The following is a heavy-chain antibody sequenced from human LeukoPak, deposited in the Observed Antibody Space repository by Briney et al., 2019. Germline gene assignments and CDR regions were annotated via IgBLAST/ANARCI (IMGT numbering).Heavy chain of an antibody. V-gene: IGHV3-30*02. CDR2: IRYDGSNK. Sequence: GVSLRLSCAASGFTFSSYGMHWVRQAPGKGLEWVAFIRYDGSNKYYADSVKGRFTISRDNSKNTLYLQMNSLRAEDTAVYYCAKDFSSSWHAGIDYWGQGTLVTVSS. D-gene: IGHD6-13*01. J-gene: IGHJ4*02. CDR3: AKDFSSSWHAGIDY. CDR1: GFTFSSYG.